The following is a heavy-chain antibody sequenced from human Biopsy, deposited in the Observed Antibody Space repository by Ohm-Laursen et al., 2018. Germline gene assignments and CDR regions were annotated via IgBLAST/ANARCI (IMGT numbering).Heavy chain of an antibody. D-gene: IGHD2/OR15-2a*01. CDR1: GESFNGYY. CDR3: ARATNSTGWPYYYFYGMDV. V-gene: IGHV4-34*01. Sequence: TLSLTCAVYGESFNGYYWSWIRQTPGKGLEWIGEINHSGRTNYNPSLKSRVTISVDTSKNQFSLRLNSVTAVDTAVYYCARATNSTGWPYYYFYGMDVWGQGTTVTVSS. CDR2: INHSGRT. J-gene: IGHJ6*02.